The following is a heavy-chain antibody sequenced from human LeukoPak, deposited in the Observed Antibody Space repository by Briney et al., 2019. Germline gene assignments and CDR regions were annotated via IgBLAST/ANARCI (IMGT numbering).Heavy chain of an antibody. D-gene: IGHD6-6*01. V-gene: IGHV4-38-2*02. CDR3: ARDPSSLSPYDY. J-gene: IGHJ4*02. Sequence: SETLSLTCTVSGYSISSGFYWGWIRQPPGKGLEWIGSIYHSGSTYYNPSLKSRVTISLDTSKNQFSLKLSSVTAADTAVYYCARDPSSLSPYDYWGQGILVTVSS. CDR2: IYHSGST. CDR1: GYSISSGFY.